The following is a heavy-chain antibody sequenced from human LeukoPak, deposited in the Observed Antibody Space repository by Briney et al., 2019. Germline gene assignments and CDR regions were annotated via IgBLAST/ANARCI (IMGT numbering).Heavy chain of an antibody. CDR3: AKRVGVNSGRDYYDSKHSSHDAFDI. Sequence: SGGSLRLSCAASGFTFSSYTMHWIRQAPGKGLEWVSAISGSGGSTYYADSVKGRFTISRDNSKNTLYLQMNSLRAEDTAVYYCAKRVGVNSGRDYYDSKHSSHDAFDIWGQGTMVTVSS. CDR2: ISGSGGST. J-gene: IGHJ3*02. V-gene: IGHV3-23*01. CDR1: GFTFSSYT. D-gene: IGHD3-22*01.